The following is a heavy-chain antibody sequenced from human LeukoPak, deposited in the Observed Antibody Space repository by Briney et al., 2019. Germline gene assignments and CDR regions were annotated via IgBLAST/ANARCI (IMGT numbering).Heavy chain of an antibody. CDR1: GFTVSSNY. J-gene: IGHJ3*02. Sequence: GGSLRLSCAASGFTVSSNYMSWVRQAPGKGLEWVSVIYSGGSTYYADPVKGRFTISRDNSKNTLYLQMNSLRAEDTAVYYCARGLRFLEWSDAFDIWGQGTMVTVSS. CDR3: ARGLRFLEWSDAFDI. D-gene: IGHD3-3*01. CDR2: IYSGGST. V-gene: IGHV3-53*01.